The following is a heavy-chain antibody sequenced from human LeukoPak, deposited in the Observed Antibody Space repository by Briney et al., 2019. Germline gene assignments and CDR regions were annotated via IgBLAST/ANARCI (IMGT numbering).Heavy chain of an antibody. D-gene: IGHD5-12*01. J-gene: IGHJ4*02. V-gene: IGHV4-59*01. CDR1: GDSIGSYY. Sequence: SETLSLTCTVSGDSIGSYYWSWIRQPPGKELEWIGYVYYTGSTNYNPSLKSRATISVDTSKNQFSLKLRSVTAADTAIYYCARGYNFIYYFDYWGQGSLATVSS. CDR3: ARGYNFIYYFDY. CDR2: VYYTGST.